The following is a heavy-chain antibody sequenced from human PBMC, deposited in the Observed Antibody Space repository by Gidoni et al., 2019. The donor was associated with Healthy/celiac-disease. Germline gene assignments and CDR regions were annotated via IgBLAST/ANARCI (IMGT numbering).Heavy chain of an antibody. J-gene: IGHJ4*02. CDR3: ARVRSQWLVRGSFDY. D-gene: IGHD6-19*01. V-gene: IGHV3-48*02. CDR2: ISSSSSTI. Sequence: EVQLVESGGGLVKPGGSLRLSCAASGFTVSSYSMNWVRQAPGKGLEWVSYISSSSSTIYYADSVKGRFTISRDNAKNLLYLQMNSLRDEDTAVYYCARVRSQWLVRGSFDYWGQGTLVTVSS. CDR1: GFTVSSYS.